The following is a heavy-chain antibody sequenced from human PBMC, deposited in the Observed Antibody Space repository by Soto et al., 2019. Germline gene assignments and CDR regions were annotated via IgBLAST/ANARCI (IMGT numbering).Heavy chain of an antibody. Sequence: QVQLVQSGAEVKKPGSSVKVSCKASGGTFSSHVFNWVRQAPGHGLAWMGGIMPSIGTANYAQKFQGRVTITADESTGNAYMELSSLRSEDTAVYYCARELEFRDGNISHLDYWGQGTLVTVSS. D-gene: IGHD3-10*01. V-gene: IGHV1-69*01. CDR1: GGTFSSHV. CDR2: IMPSIGTA. J-gene: IGHJ4*02. CDR3: ARELEFRDGNISHLDY.